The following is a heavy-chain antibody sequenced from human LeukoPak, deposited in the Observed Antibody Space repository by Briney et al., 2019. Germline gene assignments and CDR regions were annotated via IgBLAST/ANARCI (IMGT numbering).Heavy chain of an antibody. D-gene: IGHD3-10*01. V-gene: IGHV3-74*03. CDR1: GFIFTDYW. J-gene: IGHJ4*02. Sequence: GGSLRLSCAASGFIFTDYWMHWVRQAPGKELVWVARIRGDGRATTYADSVKGRFTISRDNSKNTLYLQMDSLRAEDTAIYYCADFGSGSYCFDYWGQGTLVTVSS. CDR3: ADFGSGSYCFDY. CDR2: IRGDGRAT.